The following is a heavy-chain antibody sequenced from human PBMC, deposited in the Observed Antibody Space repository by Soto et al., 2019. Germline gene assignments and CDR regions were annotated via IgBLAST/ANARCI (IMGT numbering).Heavy chain of an antibody. V-gene: IGHV3-23*01. D-gene: IGHD5-12*01. J-gene: IGHJ6*02. Sequence: ESLKISCAASGFTFSSYAMSWVRQAPGKGLEWVSAISGSGGSTYYADSVKGRFTISRDNSKNTLYLQMNSLRAEDTAVYYCAKDPRYSGYEWVYYYYGMDVWGQGTTVTVSS. CDR3: AKDPRYSGYEWVYYYYGMDV. CDR1: GFTFSSYA. CDR2: ISGSGGST.